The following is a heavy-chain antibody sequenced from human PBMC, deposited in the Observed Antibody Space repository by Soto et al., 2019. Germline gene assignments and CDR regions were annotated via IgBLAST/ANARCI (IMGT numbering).Heavy chain of an antibody. D-gene: IGHD2-2*01. CDR1: GYTFASYL. J-gene: IGHJ4*02. CDR3: SFYEGRVIPAGAFLTAHGPFDY. Sequence: PGESLKISFKGSGYTFASYLICWVRQMPVKGLEWMGLIFPGDSDTRYSPSFQGQVTISADKSISTAYLQWSGLRASDTAMYYCSFYEGRVIPAGAFLTAHGPFDYWGQGTLVTVSS. CDR2: IFPGDSDT. V-gene: IGHV5-51*01.